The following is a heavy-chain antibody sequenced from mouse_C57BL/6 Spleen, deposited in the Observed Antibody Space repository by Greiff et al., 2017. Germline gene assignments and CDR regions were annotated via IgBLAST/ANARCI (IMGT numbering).Heavy chain of an antibody. CDR3: ATTAVATGVAY. V-gene: IGHV1-50*01. CDR1: GYTFTSYW. J-gene: IGHJ3*01. Sequence: QVQLQQSGAELVKPGASVKLSCKASGYTFTSYWMQWVKQRPGQGLEWIGEIDPSDSYTNYNQQFKGKATLTVDTSSSTAYMQLSSLTSEDSAVYYCATTAVATGVAYWGQGTLVTVSA. D-gene: IGHD1-1*01. CDR2: IDPSDSYT.